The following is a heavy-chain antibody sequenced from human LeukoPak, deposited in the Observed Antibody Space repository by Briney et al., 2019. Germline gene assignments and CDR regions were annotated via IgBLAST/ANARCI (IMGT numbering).Heavy chain of an antibody. J-gene: IGHJ4*02. V-gene: IGHV3-21*01. CDR1: GFTFSDYS. CDR3: ARRVPYCDY. D-gene: IGHD4/OR15-4a*01. CDR2: ISGSSSYI. Sequence: PGGSLRLSCAASGFTFSDYSMTWVRQAPGKGLEWVSSISGSSSYIYYADSLKGRFTISRDNAKNSLFLQMNSLRAEDTAVYYCARRVPYCDYWGQGALVTVSS.